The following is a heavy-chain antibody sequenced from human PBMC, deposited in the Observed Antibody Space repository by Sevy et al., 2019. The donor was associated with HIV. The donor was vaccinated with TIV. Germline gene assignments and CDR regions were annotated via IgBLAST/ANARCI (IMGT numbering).Heavy chain of an antibody. CDR2: INSAGSRT. V-gene: IGHV3-74*01. CDR3: ARGDYDSSGYGRITFDI. J-gene: IGHJ3*02. Sequence: GGSLRLSCAASGFTFCSYWMHWVRQAPGKGLVWVSRINSAGSRTSYADSVKGRFTISRDNAKNTLYLQMNSLRAEDTAVYYCARGDYDSSGYGRITFDIWGQGTMVTVSS. CDR1: GFTFCSYW. D-gene: IGHD3-22*01.